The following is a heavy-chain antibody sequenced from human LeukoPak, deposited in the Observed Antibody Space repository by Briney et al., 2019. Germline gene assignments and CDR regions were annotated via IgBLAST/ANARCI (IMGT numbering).Heavy chain of an antibody. Sequence: KSGGSLRLSCAASGFTFNTYALNWVRQAPGKGLEWVSSISGSGSFIHYADSVKGRFTISRDNAKNSLFLQLNSLRAEDTAVYYCARGDYAFDYWGQGTLVTVSS. D-gene: IGHD4-17*01. CDR2: ISGSGSFI. J-gene: IGHJ4*02. V-gene: IGHV3-21*01. CDR1: GFTFNTYA. CDR3: ARGDYAFDY.